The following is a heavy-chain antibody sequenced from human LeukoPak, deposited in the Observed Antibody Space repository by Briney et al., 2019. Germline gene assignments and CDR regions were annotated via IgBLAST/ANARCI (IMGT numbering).Heavy chain of an antibody. CDR3: ARQVTLPNSLRYFDWLLSTTNFDY. V-gene: IGHV4-39*01. CDR1: GGSISSSSYY. CDR2: ICYSGST. J-gene: IGHJ4*02. Sequence: SETLSLTCTVSGGSISSSSYYWGWIRQPPGKGLEWIGSICYSGSTYYNPSLKSRVTISVDTSKNQFSLKLSSVTAADTAVYYCARQVTLPNSLRYFDWLLSTTNFDYWGQGTLVTVSS. D-gene: IGHD3-9*01.